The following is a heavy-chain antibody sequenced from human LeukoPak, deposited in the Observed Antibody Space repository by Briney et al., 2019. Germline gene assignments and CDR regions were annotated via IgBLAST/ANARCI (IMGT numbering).Heavy chain of an antibody. D-gene: IGHD3-22*01. CDR2: ISSSNTYT. V-gene: IGHV3-11*06. Sequence: NPGGSLRLSCAASGFTFSDYYMCWIRQAPGKGLEWVSYISSSNTYTNYADSVKGRFTISRDNSKNTLYLQMNSLRAEDTAVYYCAREGPPYDRRADFDCWGQGTLVTVSS. CDR3: AREGPPYDRRADFDC. J-gene: IGHJ4*02. CDR1: GFTFSDYY.